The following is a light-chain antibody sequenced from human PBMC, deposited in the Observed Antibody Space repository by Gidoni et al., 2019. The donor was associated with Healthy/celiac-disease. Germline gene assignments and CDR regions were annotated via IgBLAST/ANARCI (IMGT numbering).Light chain of an antibody. J-gene: IGKJ5*01. CDR1: QSVSSSY. Sequence: EIVLTQSPGTLSLSPGERATLSCRASQSVSSSYLAWYQQKPGQAPRLLIYGASSRATGIPDRFSGSGSGTDFTLTISRLEPEDFALYYCHQYGSSPLTFGQGTRLEIK. V-gene: IGKV3-20*01. CDR3: HQYGSSPLT. CDR2: GAS.